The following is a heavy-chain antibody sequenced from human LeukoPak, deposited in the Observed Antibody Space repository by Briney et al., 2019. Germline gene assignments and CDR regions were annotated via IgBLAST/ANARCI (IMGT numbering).Heavy chain of an antibody. CDR3: AKVNYDILTGYYSNFDY. Sequence: GGSLRLSCAASGFTFSSYAMHWVRQAPGKGLEWVAVIWYDGSNKYYADSVKGRFTISRDNSKNTLSLQMYSLRAEDTAVYYCAKVNYDILTGYYSNFDYWGQGTLVTVSS. CDR1: GFTFSSYA. J-gene: IGHJ4*02. V-gene: IGHV3-33*06. D-gene: IGHD3-9*01. CDR2: IWYDGSNK.